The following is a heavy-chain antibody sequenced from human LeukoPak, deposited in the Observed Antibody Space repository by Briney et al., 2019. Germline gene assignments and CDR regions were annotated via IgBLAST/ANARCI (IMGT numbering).Heavy chain of an antibody. CDR2: ISSSSSYI. Sequence: GGSLRLSCAASGFTFSNAWMNWVRQAPGKGLEWVSCISSSSSYIYYADSVKGRFTISRDNAKNSLYLQMNSLRAEDTAVYYCARDPNPTPYSSSWYSRQYYFDYWGQGTLVTVSS. J-gene: IGHJ4*02. V-gene: IGHV3-21*01. D-gene: IGHD6-13*01. CDR3: ARDPNPTPYSSSWYSRQYYFDY. CDR1: GFTFSNAW.